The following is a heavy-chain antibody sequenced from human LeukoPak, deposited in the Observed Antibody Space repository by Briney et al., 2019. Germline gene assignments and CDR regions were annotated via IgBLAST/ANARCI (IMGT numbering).Heavy chain of an antibody. Sequence: SVKVSCKTSGGTFNNSAISWVRQAPAQGLEWVGGIMPLFGTAGYAQKFQGRVTITKDESTRTVYLELTSLTSDDTAVYYCARDVHGDYGSGWFDPWGQGNLVSVSS. CDR2: IMPLFGTA. CDR3: ARDVHGDYGSGWFDP. V-gene: IGHV1-69*05. CDR1: GGTFNNSA. J-gene: IGHJ5*02. D-gene: IGHD4-17*01.